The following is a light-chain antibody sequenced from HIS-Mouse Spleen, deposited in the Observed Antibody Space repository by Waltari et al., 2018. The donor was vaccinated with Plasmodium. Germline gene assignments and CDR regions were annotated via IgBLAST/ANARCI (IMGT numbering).Light chain of an antibody. CDR3: QQYGSSPYT. J-gene: IGKJ2*01. Sequence: DIVLKHSPGPLSLSAGERATLSCMASQSVSSSYLAWYQQKPGQAPRLLIYGASSRATGIPDRFSGSGSGTDFTLTISRLEPEDFAVYYCQQYGSSPYTFGQGTKLEIK. V-gene: IGKV3-20*01. CDR1: QSVSSSY. CDR2: GAS.